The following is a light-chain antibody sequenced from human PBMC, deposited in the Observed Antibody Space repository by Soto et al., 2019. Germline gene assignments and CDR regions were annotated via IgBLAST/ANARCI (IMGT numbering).Light chain of an antibody. V-gene: IGLV2-11*01. CDR1: SGDVGGYDY. CDR3: CSLTTSHTYV. Sequence: QSALTQPRSVSGSPGQSVTLSCTGTSGDVGGYDYVSWYQQHPGKAPKLTIYDVTKRPSGVPDRFSGSKSGNTASLTISGLQAEDEADYYCCSLTTSHTYVFGSGTKLTVL. CDR2: DVT. J-gene: IGLJ1*01.